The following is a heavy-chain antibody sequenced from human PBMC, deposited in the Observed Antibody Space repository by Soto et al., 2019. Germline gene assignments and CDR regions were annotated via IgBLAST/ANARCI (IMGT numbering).Heavy chain of an antibody. CDR2: ISYDGSNK. Sequence: GGSLRLSCAASGFTFSSYGMHWVRQAPGKGLEWVAVISYDGSNKYYADSVKGRFTISRDNSKNTLYLQMNSLRAEDTAVYYCAKGPRSGWYSGWGQGTLVTVSS. D-gene: IGHD6-19*01. CDR3: AKGPRSGWYSG. V-gene: IGHV3-30*18. J-gene: IGHJ4*02. CDR1: GFTFSSYG.